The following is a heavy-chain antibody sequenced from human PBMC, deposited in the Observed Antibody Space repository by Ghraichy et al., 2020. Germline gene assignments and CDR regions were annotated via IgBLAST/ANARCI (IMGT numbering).Heavy chain of an antibody. J-gene: IGHJ4*02. CDR3: ARGHSSSFYFGY. Sequence: GGSLRLSCAASGFTFSDCAMTWVRQAPGKGLEWVSSISGRGTSTYFADSVKGRFTISRDNSKNTLYLQMNDLRVEDSAVYYCARGHSSSFYFGYWGQGTLVTVSS. D-gene: IGHD6-6*01. V-gene: IGHV3-23*01. CDR1: GFTFSDCA. CDR2: ISGRGTST.